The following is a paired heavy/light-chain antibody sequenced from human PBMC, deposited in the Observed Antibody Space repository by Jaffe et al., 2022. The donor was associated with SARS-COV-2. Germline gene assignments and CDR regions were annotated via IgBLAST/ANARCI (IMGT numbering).Light chain of an antibody. CDR1: QSVSRY. J-gene: IGKJ4*01. CDR2: DAS. V-gene: IGKV3-11*01. Sequence: EIVLTQSPATLSLSPGERATLSCRASQSVSRYLAWYQQKPGQAPRLLIYDASKRATGIPARFSGSGSGTDFTLTISSLEPEDFAVYYCQQRSDWLLTFGGGTKVEIK. CDR3: QQRSDWLLT.
Heavy chain of an antibody. CDR1: GFTVNSYD. J-gene: IGHJ6*03. D-gene: IGHD3-10*01. CDR3: AKDRSEFYYGSGPYNYYYMDV. CDR2: ISYDGSNK. Sequence: QVQLVESGGGVVQPGRSLRLSCAASGFTVNSYDMHWVRQAPGKGLEWVAVISYDGSNKNYADSVKGRFTISRDNSKNTLFLQMNSLRAEDTAVYYCAKDRSEFYYGSGPYNYYYMDVWGKGTTVTVSS. V-gene: IGHV3-30*04.